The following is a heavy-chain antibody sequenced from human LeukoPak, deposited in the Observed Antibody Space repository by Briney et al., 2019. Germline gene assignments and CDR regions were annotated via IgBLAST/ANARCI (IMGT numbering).Heavy chain of an antibody. J-gene: IGHJ4*02. CDR1: GNYW. Sequence: GGSLRLSCAASGNYWMHWVRQAPGKGLVWVSHVNSDGSWTAYADSVKGRFTISKDNAKNTVYLQMNNLRAEDTAVYYCVSFYETYWGRGTLVTVSS. CDR3: VSFYETY. V-gene: IGHV3-74*01. CDR2: VNSDGSWT. D-gene: IGHD2-2*01.